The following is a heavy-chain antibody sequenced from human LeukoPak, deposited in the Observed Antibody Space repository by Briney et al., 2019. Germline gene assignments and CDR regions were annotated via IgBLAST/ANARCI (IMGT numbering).Heavy chain of an antibody. CDR1: GYTFTSYD. J-gene: IGHJ4*02. CDR2: MNPNSGNT. D-gene: IGHD3-22*01. V-gene: IGHV1-8*01. Sequence: GASVKVSCKASGYTFTSYDINWVRQATGQGLEWMGWMNPNSGNTGYAQKFQGRVTMTRNTSISTAYMELSSLRSEDTAVYYCARDNYDSRGYYSHDRFDYWGQGTLVTVSS. CDR3: ARDNYDSRGYYSHDRFDY.